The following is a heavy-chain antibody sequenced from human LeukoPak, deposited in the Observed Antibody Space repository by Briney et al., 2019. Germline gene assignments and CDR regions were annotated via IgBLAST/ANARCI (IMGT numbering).Heavy chain of an antibody. D-gene: IGHD5-24*01. J-gene: IGHJ4*02. CDR2: ISGSGGST. V-gene: IGHV3-23*01. CDR3: AKSPSDGYNFYDY. Sequence: GGSLRLSCAASGFTVSSNYMSWVRQAPGKGLEWVSAISGSGGSTYYADSVKGRFTISRDNSKNTLYVQMNSLRAEDTAVYYCAKSPSDGYNFYDYWGQGTLVTVSS. CDR1: GFTVSSNY.